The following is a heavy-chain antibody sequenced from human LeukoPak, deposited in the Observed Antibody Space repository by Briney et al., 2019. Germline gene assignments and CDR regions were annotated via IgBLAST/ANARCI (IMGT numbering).Heavy chain of an antibody. J-gene: IGHJ5*02. D-gene: IGHD2-2*01. CDR2: IIPILGIA. CDR1: GCTFSSYT. V-gene: IGHV1-69*02. Sequence: SVRVSCKASGCTFSSYTISWVRQAPGQGLEWMGRIIPILGIANYAQKFQGRVTITADKSTSTAYMELSSLRSEDTAVYYCARADTSSINWFDPWGQGTLVTVSS. CDR3: ARADTSSINWFDP.